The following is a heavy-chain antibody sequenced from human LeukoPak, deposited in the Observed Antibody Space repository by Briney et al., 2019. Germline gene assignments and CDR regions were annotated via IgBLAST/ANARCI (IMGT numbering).Heavy chain of an antibody. V-gene: IGHV1-46*01. CDR3: ARDNSVGDIAWWFDP. CDR2: INPSGSST. CDR1: GYTFTGHY. J-gene: IGHJ5*02. D-gene: IGHD3-16*02. Sequence: ASVKVSCKASGYTFTGHYMHWVRQAPGQGLEWLGLINPSGSSTLYAQKFQGRVTMTRDMSTTTDYMEMSSLRSEDTAVYYCARDNSVGDIAWWFDPWGQGTLVTVSS.